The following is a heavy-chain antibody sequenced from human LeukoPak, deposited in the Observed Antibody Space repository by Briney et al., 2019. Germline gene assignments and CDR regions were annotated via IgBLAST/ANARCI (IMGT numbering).Heavy chain of an antibody. CDR3: AKNRYYDILTGSHFDY. V-gene: IGHV3-48*04. D-gene: IGHD3-9*01. CDR2: IRGSSNTI. CDR1: GFTFSTYS. Sequence: GGSLRLSCAASGFTFSTYSMNWVRQAPGKGLEWLSYIRGSSNTIHYADSVKGRFTISRDNAKNSVYLQMNSLRVEDTAVYYCAKNRYYDILTGSHFDYWGQGTLVTVSS. J-gene: IGHJ4*02.